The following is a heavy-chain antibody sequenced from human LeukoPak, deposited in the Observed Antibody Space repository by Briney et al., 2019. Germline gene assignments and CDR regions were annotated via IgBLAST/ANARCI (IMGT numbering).Heavy chain of an antibody. CDR2: IYYSGST. Sequence: PSETLSLTCTVSGGSISSYYWSWIRQPPGKGLEWIGYIYYSGSTNYNPSLKSRVTISVDTSENQFSLKLSSVTAADTAVYYCARGIPLAYYDILTGYPTTIFDYWGLGTLVTVSS. V-gene: IGHV4-59*01. CDR1: GGSISSYY. D-gene: IGHD3-9*01. CDR3: ARGIPLAYYDILTGYPTTIFDY. J-gene: IGHJ4*02.